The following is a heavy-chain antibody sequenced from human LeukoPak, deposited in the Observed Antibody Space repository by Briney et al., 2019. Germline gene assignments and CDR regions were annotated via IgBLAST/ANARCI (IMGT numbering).Heavy chain of an antibody. CDR2: INHSGST. D-gene: IGHD3-10*01. CDR3: ARRLGRKFGERFYYYHYMDV. Sequence: SETLSLTCAVYGGSFSGHYWSWIRQPPGKGLEWIGEINHSGSTKYNSSLKSRVTISVDTSKNQFSLKLSSVTAADTAVYYCARRLGRKFGERFYYYHYMDVWGKGTTVTVSS. J-gene: IGHJ6*03. V-gene: IGHV4-34*01. CDR1: GGSFSGHY.